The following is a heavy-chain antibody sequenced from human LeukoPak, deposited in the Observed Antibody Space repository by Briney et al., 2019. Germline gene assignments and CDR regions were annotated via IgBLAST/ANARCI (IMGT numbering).Heavy chain of an antibody. Sequence: ASVKVSCKVSGYTLTELSMHWVRQAPGKGLEWMGGFDPEDGETIYAQKFQGRVTMTEDTSTDTAYMELSSLRSEDTAVYYCATLSGVSGSYQFDYWGQGTLVTVSS. CDR1: GYTLTELS. CDR3: ATLSGVSGSYQFDY. V-gene: IGHV1-24*01. CDR2: FDPEDGET. J-gene: IGHJ4*02. D-gene: IGHD1-26*01.